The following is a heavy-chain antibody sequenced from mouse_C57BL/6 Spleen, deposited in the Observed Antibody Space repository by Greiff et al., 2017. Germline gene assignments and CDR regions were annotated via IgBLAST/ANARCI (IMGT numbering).Heavy chain of an antibody. V-gene: IGHV1-55*01. J-gene: IGHJ1*03. CDR3: ARNSDYYGSRGYFDV. Sequence: VQLQQPGAELVKPGASVKMSCKASGYTFTSYWITWVKQRPGQGLEWIGDIYPGSGSTNYNEKFKSKATLTVDTSSSTAYMQLSSLTSEDSAVYYCARNSDYYGSRGYFDVWGTGTTVTVSS. CDR1: GYTFTSYW. CDR2: IYPGSGST. D-gene: IGHD1-1*01.